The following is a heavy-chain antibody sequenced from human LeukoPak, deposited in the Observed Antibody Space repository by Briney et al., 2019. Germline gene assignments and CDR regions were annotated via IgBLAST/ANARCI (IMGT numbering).Heavy chain of an antibody. Sequence: GESLKISCKGSGYSFTSYWIGWVRQMPGKGLDWMGIIYPGDSDTRYSPSFQGQVTISADKSISTAYLQWSSLKASDTAMYYCARAIAVAGTRGWFDPWGQGTLVTVSS. CDR2: IYPGDSDT. CDR3: ARAIAVAGTRGWFDP. V-gene: IGHV5-51*01. D-gene: IGHD6-19*01. CDR1: GYSFTSYW. J-gene: IGHJ5*02.